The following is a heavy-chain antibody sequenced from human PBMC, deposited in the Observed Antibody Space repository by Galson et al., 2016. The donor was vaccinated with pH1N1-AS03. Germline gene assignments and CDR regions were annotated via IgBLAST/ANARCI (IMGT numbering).Heavy chain of an antibody. CDR1: GNTFTTYG. CDR3: ATLVYGYRIDY. J-gene: IGHJ4*02. V-gene: IGHV1-18*04. Sequence: SVKVSCKASGNTFTTYGLIWVRQAPGQGLEWMGWISVYNGNTNYGQKFQDRVTMTTDTSTSAAFMELRSLSSDDTAVYYCATLVYGYRIDYWGQGTLVTVSS. D-gene: IGHD5-18*01. CDR2: ISVYNGNT.